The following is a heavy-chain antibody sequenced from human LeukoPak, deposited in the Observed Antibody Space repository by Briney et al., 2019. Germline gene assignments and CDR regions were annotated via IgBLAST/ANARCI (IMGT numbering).Heavy chain of an antibody. J-gene: IGHJ6*02. CDR1: GGTFSSYA. CDR2: IIPIFGTA. V-gene: IGHV1-69*13. Sequence: SVKVSCKASGGTFSSYAISWVRQAPGQGLEWMGGIIPIFGTANYAQKFQGRVTITADESTSTAYMELSSLRSEDTAVYYCARGYRAGQQLVLGYYYYGMDVWGQGTTVTVSS. CDR3: ARGYRAGQQLVLGYYYYGMDV. D-gene: IGHD6-13*01.